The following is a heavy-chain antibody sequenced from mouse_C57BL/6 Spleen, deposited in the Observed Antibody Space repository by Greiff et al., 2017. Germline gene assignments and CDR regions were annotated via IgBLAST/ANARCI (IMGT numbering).Heavy chain of an antibody. Sequence: EVQLVESGGGLVKPGGSLKLSCAASGFTFSSYAMSWVRQTPEKRLEWVATISDGGSYTYYPDNVKGLFTISRDNAKNNLYLQMSHLKSEDTAMYYCAREGYYFDYGGQGTTLTVSS. V-gene: IGHV5-4*01. J-gene: IGHJ2*01. CDR1: GFTFSSYA. CDR2: ISDGGSYT. CDR3: AREGYYFDY.